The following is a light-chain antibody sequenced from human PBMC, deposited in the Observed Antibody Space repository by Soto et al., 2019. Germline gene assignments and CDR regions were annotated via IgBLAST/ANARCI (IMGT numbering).Light chain of an antibody. V-gene: IGKV1-5*03. CDR2: TTS. CDR1: QSIISW. Sequence: DIHLTQSPSTLSASVGDRITITCRASQSIISWLAWYKQNPGKAPKLLIYTTSSLESGVPSRFSGSGSGTEFTLTISSLQPDDFATYYCQHYKDYSWTFGQGTKVEIK. CDR3: QHYKDYSWT. J-gene: IGKJ1*01.